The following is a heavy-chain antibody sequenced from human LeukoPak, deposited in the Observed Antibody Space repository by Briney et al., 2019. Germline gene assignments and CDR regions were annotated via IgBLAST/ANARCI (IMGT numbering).Heavy chain of an antibody. CDR2: ISSSSSYI. J-gene: IGHJ4*02. CDR1: GFTFSSYS. V-gene: IGHV3-21*01. D-gene: IGHD6-13*01. Sequence: GGSLRLSCAASGFTFSSYSMNWVRQAPGKGLEWVSSISSSSSYIYYADSLKGRFTISRDSSKNTLYLQMNSLRAEDTAVYYCARASGSWYAFDYWGQGTLVTVSS. CDR3: ARASGSWYAFDY.